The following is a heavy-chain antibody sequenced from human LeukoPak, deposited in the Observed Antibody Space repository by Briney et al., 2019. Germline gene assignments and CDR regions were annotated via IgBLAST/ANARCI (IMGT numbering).Heavy chain of an antibody. Sequence: SETLSLTCTVSGGSISSSSYYWGWIRQPPGKGLGWIGSIYYSGSTYYNPSLKSRVTISVDTSKNQFSLKLSSVTAADTAVYYCARRRGGYDLLYYYYYMDVWGKGTTVTVSS. D-gene: IGHD5-12*01. CDR1: GGSISSSSYY. CDR3: ARRRGGYDLLYYYYYMDV. CDR2: IYYSGST. J-gene: IGHJ6*03. V-gene: IGHV4-39*07.